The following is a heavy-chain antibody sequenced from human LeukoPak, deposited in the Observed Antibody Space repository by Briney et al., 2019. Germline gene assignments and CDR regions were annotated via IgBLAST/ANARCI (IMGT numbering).Heavy chain of an antibody. CDR3: ARGVTYYYGSGSYYMFDY. V-gene: IGHV4-34*01. J-gene: IGHJ4*02. CDR1: GGSFSGYY. D-gene: IGHD3-10*01. CDR2: INHGGST. Sequence: SETLSLTCAVYGGSFSGYYWSWIRQPPGKGLEWIGEINHGGSTNYNPSLKSRVTISVDTSKNQFSLKLSSVTAADTAVYYCARGVTYYYGSGSYYMFDYWGQGTLVTVSS.